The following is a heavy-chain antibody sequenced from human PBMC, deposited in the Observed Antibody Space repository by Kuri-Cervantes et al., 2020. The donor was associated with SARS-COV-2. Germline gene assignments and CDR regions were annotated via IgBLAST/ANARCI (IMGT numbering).Heavy chain of an antibody. Sequence: GGSLRLSCAASEFTFSSYGMHWVRQAPGKGLEWVAVIWYDGSNKYYADSVKGRFTISRDNSKNTLYLQMNSLRAEDKAVYYFSRAQGSGYEAFDYWGQGTLVTVSS. CDR2: IWYDGSNK. V-gene: IGHV3-33*08. J-gene: IGHJ4*02. CDR3: SRAQGSGYEAFDY. CDR1: EFTFSSYG. D-gene: IGHD5-12*01.